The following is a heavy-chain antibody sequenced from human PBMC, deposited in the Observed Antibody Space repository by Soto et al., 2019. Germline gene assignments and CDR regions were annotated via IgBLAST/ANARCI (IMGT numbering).Heavy chain of an antibody. CDR1: GFTFKSYA. CDR3: AKDKYSGSYSPLD. J-gene: IGHJ4*02. Sequence: GGSLRLSCAASGFTFKSYAVSWVRQAPGKGLEWVSGISWNSGSIGYADSVKGRFTISRDNAKNSLYLQMNSLRAEDTALYYCAKDKYSGSYSPLDWGQGTLVTV. V-gene: IGHV3-9*01. D-gene: IGHD1-26*01. CDR2: ISWNSGSI.